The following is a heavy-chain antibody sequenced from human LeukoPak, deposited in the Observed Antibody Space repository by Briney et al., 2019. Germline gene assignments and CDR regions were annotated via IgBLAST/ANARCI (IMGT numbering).Heavy chain of an antibody. CDR2: TYTGGNS. D-gene: IGHD6-13*01. CDR3: AKNIAAAGSYYFDY. Sequence: GGSLRLSCAASGFTFSNAWMNWVRQAPGKGLEWVSVTYTGGNSYYADSVKGRFTISRDNSKNTLYLQMNSLRAEDTAVYYCAKNIAAAGSYYFDYWGQGTLVTVSS. J-gene: IGHJ4*02. V-gene: IGHV3-53*01. CDR1: GFTFSNAW.